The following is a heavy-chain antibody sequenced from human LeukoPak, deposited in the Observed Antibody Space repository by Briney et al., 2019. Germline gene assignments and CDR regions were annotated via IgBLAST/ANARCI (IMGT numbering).Heavy chain of an antibody. CDR3: ARDPHDQAYCSSTSCYTNWFDP. CDR1: GGTFSSYA. J-gene: IGHJ5*02. D-gene: IGHD2-2*02. CDR2: IIPIFGTA. V-gene: IGHV1-69*06. Sequence: GASVKVSCKASGGTFSSYAISWVRQAPGQGLEWMGGIIPIFGTANYAQKFQGRVTITADKSTSTAYMELSSLRSEDMAVYYCARDPHDQAYCSSTSCYTNWFDPWGQGTLVTVSS.